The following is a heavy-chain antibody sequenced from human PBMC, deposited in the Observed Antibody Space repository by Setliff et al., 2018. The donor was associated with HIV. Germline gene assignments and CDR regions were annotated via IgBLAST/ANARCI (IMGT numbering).Heavy chain of an antibody. CDR1: GGTFGIYG. Sequence: ASVKVSCKASGGTFGIYGISWVRQAPGQGLEWMGGTIPMFGTANYAQKFQGRVTITTDESTNTAYMELRSLRSEDTAVYYCSTSPRGLGVAATGRRYLHHWGQGTLVTVSS. CDR2: TIPMFGTA. J-gene: IGHJ1*01. D-gene: IGHD6-19*01. V-gene: IGHV1-69*05. CDR3: STSPRGLGVAATGRRYLHH.